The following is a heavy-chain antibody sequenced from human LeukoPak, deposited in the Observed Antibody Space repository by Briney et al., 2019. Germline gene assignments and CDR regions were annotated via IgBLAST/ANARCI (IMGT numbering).Heavy chain of an antibody. CDR1: GGSISSGGYY. V-gene: IGHV4-31*03. Sequence: SQTLSLTCTVSGGSISSGGYYWSWIRQHPGKGLEWIGYIYYSGSTYYNPSLKSRVTISVDTSKNQFSLKLSSVTVADTAVYYCARGGARLYSYGYVFGYWGQGTLVTVSS. CDR3: ARGGARLYSYGYVFGY. J-gene: IGHJ4*02. CDR2: IYYSGST. D-gene: IGHD5-18*01.